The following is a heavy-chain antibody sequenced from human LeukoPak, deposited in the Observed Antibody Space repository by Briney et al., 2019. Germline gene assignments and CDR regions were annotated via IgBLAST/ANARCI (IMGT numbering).Heavy chain of an antibody. J-gene: IGHJ4*02. CDR3: ARDTEGHSGGYDRGFDY. CDR1: GYTFTSYA. Sequence: GGSLRLSCAASGYTFTSYAMHWVRQAPGQRLEWMGWINAGNGNTKYSQKFQGRVTITRDTSASTAYMELSSLRSEDTAVYYCARDTEGHSGGYDRGFDYWGQGTLVTVSS. CDR2: INAGNGNT. D-gene: IGHD5-12*01. V-gene: IGHV1-3*01.